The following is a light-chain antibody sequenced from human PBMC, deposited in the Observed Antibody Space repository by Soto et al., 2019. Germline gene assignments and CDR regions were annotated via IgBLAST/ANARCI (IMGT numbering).Light chain of an antibody. CDR2: PAS. CDR1: QSISSW. J-gene: IGKJ1*01. V-gene: IGKV1-5*03. Sequence: DIQMTQSPSTLSASVGDRVTITCRASQSISSWLAWYQQKPGKAPKLLIYPASSLESGVQSRFSGSGSGTEFTLTIRSLQPDDFATYYCQQYNSYWTCGQGTKVDIK. CDR3: QQYNSYWT.